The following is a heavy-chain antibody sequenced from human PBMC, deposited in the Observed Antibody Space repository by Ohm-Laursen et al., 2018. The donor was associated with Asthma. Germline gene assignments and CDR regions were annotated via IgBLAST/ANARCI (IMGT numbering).Heavy chain of an antibody. V-gene: IGHV3-21*01. CDR1: GYTFSRYS. J-gene: IGHJ1*01. CDR2: ISTASTFI. Sequence: SLRLSCSASGYTFSRYSIHWVSQVPGKGLEWVASISTASTFIYYADSVRGRFTTSRDNAKNSVYLQMNSLRAEDTALYYCARIGPEWELPGREYSLHHWGQGTQVTVSS. D-gene: IGHD1-26*01. CDR3: ARIGPEWELPGREYSLHH.